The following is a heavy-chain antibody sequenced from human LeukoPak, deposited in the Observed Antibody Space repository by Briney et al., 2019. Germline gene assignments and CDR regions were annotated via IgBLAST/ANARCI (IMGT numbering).Heavy chain of an antibody. CDR3: ARRMGYYYFDY. CDR2: IYYSGST. CDR1: GGSISSYY. Sequence: PSETLSLTCTVSGGSISSYYWSWIRQPPGKGLEWIGYIYYSGSTNYNPSFKSRVTISVDTSKNQFSLKLSSVTAADTAVYYCARRMGYYYFDYWGQGTLVTVSS. V-gene: IGHV4-59*08. J-gene: IGHJ4*02. D-gene: IGHD2-8*01.